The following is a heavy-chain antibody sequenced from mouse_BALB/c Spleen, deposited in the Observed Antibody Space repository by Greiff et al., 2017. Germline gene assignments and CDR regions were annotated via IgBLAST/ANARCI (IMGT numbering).Heavy chain of an antibody. CDR1: GYSITSDYA. V-gene: IGHV3-2*02. J-gene: IGHJ4*01. CDR3: AREEVYAMDY. CDR2: ISYSGST. Sequence: EVKVEESGPGLVKPSQSLSLTCTVTGYSITSDYAWNWIRQFPGNQLEWMGYISYSGSTSYNPSLKSRISITRDTSKNQFFLQLNSVTTEDTATYYCAREEVYAMDYWGQGTSVTVSS.